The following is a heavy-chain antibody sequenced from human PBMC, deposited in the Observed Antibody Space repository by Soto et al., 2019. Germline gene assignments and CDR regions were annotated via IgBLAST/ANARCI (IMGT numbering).Heavy chain of an antibody. CDR2: ISAYNGNT. CDR1: GYTFTSYG. V-gene: IGHV1-18*01. Sequence: RASVKVSCKASGYTFTSYGISWVRQAPGQGLEWMGWISAYNGNTNYAQKLQGRVTMTTDTSTSTAYMELRSLRSDDTAVYYCARDLLRASIAAPTDWGQGTLVTVSS. J-gene: IGHJ4*02. D-gene: IGHD6-6*01. CDR3: ARDLLRASIAAPTD.